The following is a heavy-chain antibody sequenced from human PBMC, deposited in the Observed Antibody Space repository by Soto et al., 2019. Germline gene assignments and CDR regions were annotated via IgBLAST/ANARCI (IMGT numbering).Heavy chain of an antibody. D-gene: IGHD5-12*01. CDR3: ARDNGYGHFDS. CDR1: GASISSGRSY. CDR2: MFYSGST. J-gene: IGHJ4*02. Sequence: SETLSLTCTVSGASISSGRSYWSWIRQHPGKGLEWIGYMFYSGSTYYHPSLKSRVNISADTSKNQFSLRLTSVTPADTAVYYCARDNGYGHFDSWGEGTLVTVSS. V-gene: IGHV4-31*03.